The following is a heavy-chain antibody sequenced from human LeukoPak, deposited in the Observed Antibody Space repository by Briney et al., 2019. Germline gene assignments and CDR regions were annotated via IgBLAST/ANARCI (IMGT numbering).Heavy chain of an antibody. CDR3: ARGEYYYDTQNGP. CDR1: GFTFSSYS. Sequence: GGSLRLSCAASGFTFSSYSMNWVRQAPGMGLEWVSSISSSSSYIYYADSVKGRFTISRDNAKNSLYLQMNSLRAEDTAVYYCARGEYYYDTQNGPWGQGTLVTVSS. V-gene: IGHV3-21*01. CDR2: ISSSSSYI. J-gene: IGHJ5*02. D-gene: IGHD3-22*01.